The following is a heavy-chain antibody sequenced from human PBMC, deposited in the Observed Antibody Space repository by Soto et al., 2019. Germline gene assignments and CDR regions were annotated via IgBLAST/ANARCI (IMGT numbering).Heavy chain of an antibody. CDR3: DKWDILTVAFDQ. CDR1: GGSISSGGYY. Sequence: SGTLSLTCTVSGGSISSGGYYWGWILQPPGKGLEWIGYIYYSGSTYYNPSLKSRVTISVDTSKNQFSLKLSSVTAAGTAVYYCDKWDILTVAFDQWGQGTLVTVTS. J-gene: IGHJ4*02. CDR2: IYYSGST. V-gene: IGHV4-31*03. D-gene: IGHD3-9*01.